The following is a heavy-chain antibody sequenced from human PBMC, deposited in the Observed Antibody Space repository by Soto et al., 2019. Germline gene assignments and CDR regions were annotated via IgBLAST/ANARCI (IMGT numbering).Heavy chain of an antibody. CDR1: GYSFTSYW. CDR2: IYPGDSDT. V-gene: IGHV5-51*01. D-gene: IGHD1-20*01. J-gene: IGHJ4*02. Sequence: GESLKISCKGSGYSFTSYWIGWVRQMPGKGLEWMGIIYPGDSDTRYSPSFQGQVTISVDNSINTALLQWSSLKASDSAMYYCAGAGITGGTWTFEYWGQGTLVTVSS. CDR3: AGAGITGGTWTFEY.